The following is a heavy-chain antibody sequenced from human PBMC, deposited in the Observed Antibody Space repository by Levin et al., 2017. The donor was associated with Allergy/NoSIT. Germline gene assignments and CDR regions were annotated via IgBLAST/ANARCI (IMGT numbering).Heavy chain of an antibody. J-gene: IGHJ2*01. CDR3: ARHTRGDLWYVDL. CDR2: ITRSGGHT. V-gene: IGHV3-23*01. CDR1: GFTFRDYA. Sequence: GESLKISCAASGFTFRDYAMTWVRQAPGKGLEWVSAITRSGGHTFYADSVKGRLTLSRVDSKNTLYLQMDSLRAEDTAVYYCARHTRGDLWYVDLWGRGTLVTVSS. D-gene: IGHD2-21*01.